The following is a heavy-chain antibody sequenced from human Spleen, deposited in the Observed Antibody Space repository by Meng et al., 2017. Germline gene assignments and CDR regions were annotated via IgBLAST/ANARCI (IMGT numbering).Heavy chain of an antibody. CDR1: GGSITSYF. J-gene: IGHJ4*02. CDR3: ARHLTLYYFDY. V-gene: IGHV4-59*08. Sequence: SETLSLTCTVSGGSITSYFWSWIRQPPGKGLEWIGYMYNNGSTYYNPSLKSRVTISVDTSKNQFSLKLSSVTAADTAVYYCARHLTLYYFDYWGQGTLVTVSS. CDR2: MYNNGST.